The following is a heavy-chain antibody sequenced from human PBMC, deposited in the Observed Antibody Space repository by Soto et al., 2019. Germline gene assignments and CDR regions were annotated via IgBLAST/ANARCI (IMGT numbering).Heavy chain of an antibody. V-gene: IGHV4-34*01. D-gene: IGHD3-3*01. CDR1: GGSFSGYY. Sequence: SETLSLTCAVYGGSFSGYYWSWIRQPPGKGLEWIGEINHSGSTNYNPSLKSRVTISVDTSKNQFSLKLSSVTAADTAVYYCATRRFLEWPKRAFDIWGQGTMVTVSS. CDR2: INHSGST. J-gene: IGHJ3*02. CDR3: ATRRFLEWPKRAFDI.